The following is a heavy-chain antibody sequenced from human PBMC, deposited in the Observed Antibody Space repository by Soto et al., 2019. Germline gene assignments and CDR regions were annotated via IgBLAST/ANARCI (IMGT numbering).Heavy chain of an antibody. CDR2: IYWNDDK. CDR3: AHEPSNYYGSASYYDY. CDR1: RFSLSTSGVG. Sequence: GXTRVTPTQTLTXNCTFSRFSLSTSGVGVVWRRQPPVKDLEWLALIYWNDDKRYIPSLKSMLTITKDTSKNPLVLTMTNMHPVETATYYCAHEPSNYYGSASYYDYWGQGTLLTVS. J-gene: IGHJ4*02. V-gene: IGHV2-5*01. D-gene: IGHD3-10*01.